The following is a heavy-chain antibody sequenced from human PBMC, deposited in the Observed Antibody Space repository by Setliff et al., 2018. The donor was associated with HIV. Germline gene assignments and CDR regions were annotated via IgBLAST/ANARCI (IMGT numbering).Heavy chain of an antibody. D-gene: IGHD6-13*01. Sequence: PSETLSLTCTVSGGSISSTSYYWGWIRQPPGTGLEWIGSISSSGNTYYNPSLKSRVTTSVDTPKNQFSLKLTSVTAADTAVYYCARKGSSSRSQEYYYDFWGQGTLVTVS. CDR1: GGSISSTSYY. V-gene: IGHV4-39*01. CDR3: ARKGSSSRSQEYYYDF. J-gene: IGHJ4*02. CDR2: ISSSGNT.